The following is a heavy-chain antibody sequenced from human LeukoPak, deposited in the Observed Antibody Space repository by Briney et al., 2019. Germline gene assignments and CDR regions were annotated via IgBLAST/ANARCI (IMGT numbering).Heavy chain of an antibody. CDR2: ISGSGGST. V-gene: IGHV3-23*01. J-gene: IGHJ4*02. Sequence: GGSLRLSCAASGFTFSSYAMSWVRQAPGKGLERVSAISGSGGSTYYADSVKGRFTISRDNSKNTLYLQMNSLRAEDTAVYYCAKEAYYYDSSGYSPFDYWGQGTPVTVSS. D-gene: IGHD3-22*01. CDR1: GFTFSSYA. CDR3: AKEAYYYDSSGYSPFDY.